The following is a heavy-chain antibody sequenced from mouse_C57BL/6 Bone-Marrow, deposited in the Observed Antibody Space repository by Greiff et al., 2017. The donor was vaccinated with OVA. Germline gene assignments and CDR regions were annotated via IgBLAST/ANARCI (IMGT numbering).Heavy chain of an antibody. V-gene: IGHV3-6*01. CDR1: GYSITSGYY. Sequence: EVKLMESGPGLVKPSQSLSLTCSVTGYSITSGYYWNWIRQFPGNKLEWMGYISYDGSNNYNPSLKNRISITRDTSKNQFFLKLNSVTTEDTATYYCARERIYDGYYFAWFAYWGQGTLGTVSA. J-gene: IGHJ3*01. CDR3: ARERIYDGYYFAWFAY. D-gene: IGHD2-3*01. CDR2: ISYDGSN.